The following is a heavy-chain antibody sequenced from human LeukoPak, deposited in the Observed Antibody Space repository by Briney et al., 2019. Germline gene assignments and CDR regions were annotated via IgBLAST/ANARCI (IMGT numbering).Heavy chain of an antibody. CDR1: GFTFSSYW. CDR2: INSDGSST. D-gene: IGHD3-22*01. V-gene: IGHV3-74*01. J-gene: IGHJ6*02. Sequence: PGGSLRLSCAASGFTFSSYWMHWVRPAPGKGLVWVSRINSDGSSTSYADSVKGRFTISRDNAKNTLYLQMNSLRAEDTAVYYCARELTYDSNYGMDVWGQGTTVTVSS. CDR3: ARELTYDSNYGMDV.